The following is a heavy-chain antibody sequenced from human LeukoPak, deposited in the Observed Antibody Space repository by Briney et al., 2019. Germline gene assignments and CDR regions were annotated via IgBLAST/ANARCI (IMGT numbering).Heavy chain of an antibody. CDR2: INHSGST. CDR1: GGSFSGYY. V-gene: IGHV4-34*01. J-gene: IGHJ5*02. D-gene: IGHD2-2*01. Sequence: SETLSLTCAVYGGSFSGYYWSWIRQPPGKGLERIGEINHSGSTNYNPSLKSRVTISVDTSKNQFSLKLSSVTAADTAVYYCARGFRYCSSTSCYVSGWFDPWGQGTLVTVSS. CDR3: ARGFRYCSSTSCYVSGWFDP.